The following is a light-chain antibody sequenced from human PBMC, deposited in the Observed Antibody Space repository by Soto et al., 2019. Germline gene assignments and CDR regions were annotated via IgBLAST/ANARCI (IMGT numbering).Light chain of an antibody. CDR3: VLYMGRGIVV. CDR2: GTN. V-gene: IGLV8-61*01. CDR1: SGSVSTSYY. Sequence: QAVVTQEPSFSVSPGGTVTLTCGLSSGSVSTSYYPSWYQQTPGQAPRTLIYGTNTRSSGVPDRFSGSILGNKAALTITGAEADDEADYYCVLYMGRGIVVFGGGTKLTVL. J-gene: IGLJ2*01.